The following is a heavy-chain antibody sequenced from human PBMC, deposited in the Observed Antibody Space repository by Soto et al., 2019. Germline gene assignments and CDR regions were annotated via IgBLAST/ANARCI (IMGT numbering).Heavy chain of an antibody. Sequence: QVQLVQSGAEVKKPGASVKVSCKASGHTFTTYGFTWVRQAPGQGLEWMGWISAYNGYTNYAQNLQGRVTMTTDTTTSTAYMELRSLRSDDTAVYYCAAGGGSYVQLDYWGQGTLVTVSS. CDR3: AAGGGSYVQLDY. J-gene: IGHJ4*02. CDR1: GHTFTTYG. V-gene: IGHV1-18*01. CDR2: ISAYNGYT. D-gene: IGHD1-26*01.